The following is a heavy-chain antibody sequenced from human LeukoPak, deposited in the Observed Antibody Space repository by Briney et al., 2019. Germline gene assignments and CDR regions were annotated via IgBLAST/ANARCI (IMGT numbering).Heavy chain of an antibody. CDR1: GFTFSSAYY. CDR3: ARELHSGSYYFDY. Sequence: PSETLSLSCTASGFTFSSAYYWGWIRQPPGKGLEWIGSLYHSGSTYYKPSLKSRVTTSVDTSKNRFSLKLTSVTAADTAVYYCARELHSGSYYFDYWGQGTLVTDSS. D-gene: IGHD1-26*01. J-gene: IGHJ4*02. V-gene: IGHV4-38-2*02. CDR2: LYHSGST.